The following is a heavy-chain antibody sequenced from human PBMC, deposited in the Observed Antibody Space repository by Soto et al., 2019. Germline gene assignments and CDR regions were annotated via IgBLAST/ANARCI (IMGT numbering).Heavy chain of an antibody. CDR3: ARDLSMVRGAGSYYYYGMDV. J-gene: IGHJ6*02. CDR1: GGTFSSYA. Sequence: VSCKASGGTFSSYAISWVRQAPGQGLEWMGGIIPIFGTANYAQKFQGRVTITADESTSTAYMELSSLRSEDTAVYYCARDLSMVRGAGSYYYYGMDVWGQGTTVTVSS. V-gene: IGHV1-69*01. CDR2: IIPIFGTA. D-gene: IGHD3-10*01.